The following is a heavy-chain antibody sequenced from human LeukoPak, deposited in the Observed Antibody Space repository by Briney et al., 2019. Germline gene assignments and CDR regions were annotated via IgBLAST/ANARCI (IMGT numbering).Heavy chain of an antibody. CDR2: INHSGST. V-gene: IGHV4-34*01. D-gene: IGHD5-18*01. CDR3: AKVRGYSYGYVDY. CDR1: GGSFSGYY. J-gene: IGHJ4*02. Sequence: SETLSLTCAVYGGSFSGYYWSWIRQPPGKGLEWIGEINHSGSTNYNPSLKSRVTISVDTSKNQFSLKLSSVTAADTAVYYCAKVRGYSYGYVDYWGQGTLVTVSS.